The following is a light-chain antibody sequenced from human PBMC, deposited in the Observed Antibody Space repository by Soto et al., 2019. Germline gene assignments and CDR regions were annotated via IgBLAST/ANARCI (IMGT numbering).Light chain of an antibody. J-gene: IGKJ1*01. CDR2: AAS. CDR3: QTYLYAPAT. Sequence: DIQMTQSPSSLTAFIGDRVSISCLASQDIIKFLAWYQQRPGRIPNVLINAASTLRPGVPSRFSGSGSGTNFTLTINGLQPEDVATYYCQTYLYAPATFGQGTKVEIK. V-gene: IGKV1-27*01. CDR1: QDIIKF.